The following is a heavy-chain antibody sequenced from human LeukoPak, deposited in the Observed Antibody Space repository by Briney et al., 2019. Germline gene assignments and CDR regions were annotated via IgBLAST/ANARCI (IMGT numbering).Heavy chain of an antibody. Sequence: GGSLRPSCAVSGFNLRNYDMHWVRQPTGKGLEWVSGIGAAGDAHYPGPVKGRLTVSREIAKNSLYLQMNGLRAGDTAVYYCARGQVLWLGESSDGFDVWGQGTMVTVSS. CDR3: ARGQVLWLGESSDGFDV. V-gene: IGHV3-13*01. CDR1: GFNLRNYD. J-gene: IGHJ3*01. D-gene: IGHD3-10*01. CDR2: IGAAGDA.